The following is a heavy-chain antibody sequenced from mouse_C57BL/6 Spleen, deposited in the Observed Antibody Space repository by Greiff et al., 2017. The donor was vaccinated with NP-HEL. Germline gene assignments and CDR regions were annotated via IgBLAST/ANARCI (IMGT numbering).Heavy chain of an antibody. V-gene: IGHV1-64*01. CDR2: IHPNSGST. J-gene: IGHJ2*01. Sequence: VQLQQPGAELVKPGASVKLSCKASGYTFTSYWMHWVKQRPGQGLEWIGMIHPNSGSTNYNEKFKIKATLTVDKSSSTAYMQLSSLTSEDSAVYYCATGDYDGNWDFDYWGQGTTLTVSS. D-gene: IGHD2-4*01. CDR1: GYTFTSYW. CDR3: ATGDYDGNWDFDY.